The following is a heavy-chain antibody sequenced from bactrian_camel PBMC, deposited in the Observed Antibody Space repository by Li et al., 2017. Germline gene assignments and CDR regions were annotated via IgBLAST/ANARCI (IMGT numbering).Heavy chain of an antibody. CDR1: GHTYSTYC. V-gene: IGHV3S53*01. D-gene: IGHD6*01. CDR2: IDSDGTT. CDR3: AEGRGSRGEHCYSLNY. J-gene: IGHJ4*01. Sequence: HVQLVESGGGSVQPGGSLRLSCGASGHTYSTYCMGWFRQAPGKEREWVAGIDSDGTTSYTDSAKDRFTLSVDSAKNTVYLQMNNLQPEDTATYYCAEGRGSRGEHCYSLNYWGQGTQVTVS.